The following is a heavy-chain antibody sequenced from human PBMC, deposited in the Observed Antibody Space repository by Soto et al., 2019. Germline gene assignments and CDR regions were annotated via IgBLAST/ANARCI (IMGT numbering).Heavy chain of an antibody. CDR1: GFTFSSYG. CDR3: ARNEVATIPGFDI. D-gene: IGHD5-12*01. CDR2: IWYDGSNK. V-gene: IGHV3-33*01. J-gene: IGHJ3*02. Sequence: QVQLVESGGGVVHPGRSLRLSCAASGFTFSSYGMHWVRQAPGKGLEWVAVIWYDGSNKYYTESVKGRFTIARDNSKNTLYRQMYSLTAEDTAVYYCARNEVATIPGFDIWGQGTMVTVSS.